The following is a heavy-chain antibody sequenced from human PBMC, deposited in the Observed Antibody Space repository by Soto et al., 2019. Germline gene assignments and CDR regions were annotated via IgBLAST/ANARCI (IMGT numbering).Heavy chain of an antibody. CDR2: INHSGST. J-gene: IGHJ5*02. V-gene: IGHV4-34*01. CDR1: GGSISAYY. CDR3: ARGHKIFGVVTGSWFDP. Sequence: PSETLSLTCAVYGGSISAYYWSWIRQPPGKGLEWIGEINHSGSTNYNPSLKSRVTISVDTSKNQFSLKLSSVTAADTAVYYCARGHKIFGVVTGSWFDPWGQGTLVTVYS. D-gene: IGHD3-3*01.